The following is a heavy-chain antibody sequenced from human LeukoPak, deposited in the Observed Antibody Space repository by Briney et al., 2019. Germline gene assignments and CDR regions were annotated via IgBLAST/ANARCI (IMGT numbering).Heavy chain of an antibody. D-gene: IGHD4-17*01. V-gene: IGHV3-23*01. J-gene: IGHJ4*02. CDR1: GFTFSSYA. CDR2: ISGSGGST. CDR3: ARVQPFDYGDYEISFDY. Sequence: PGGSLRLSCAASGFTFSSYAMSWVRQAPGKGLEWVSAISGSGGSTYYADSVKGRFIISRDNSKNTLYLQMNSLRAEDTAVYYCARVQPFDYGDYEISFDYWGQGTLVTVSS.